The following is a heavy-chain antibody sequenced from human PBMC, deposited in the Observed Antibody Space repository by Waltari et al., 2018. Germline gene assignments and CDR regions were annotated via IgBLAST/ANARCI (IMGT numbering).Heavy chain of an antibody. V-gene: IGHV4-4*02. J-gene: IGHJ4*02. CDR3: ARERGRGLYLDS. Sequence: QLQLQESGPGLVKPSGTLSLTCAVSGDSMTTSDCWSWVRQSPGKGLEWIGQVRGDGRANYNPSVASRVTISLDTSTNQYALRVTSATAADTAVYYCARERGRGLYLDSWGQGILVTVSS. CDR2: VRGDGRA. D-gene: IGHD2-15*01. CDR1: GDSMTTSDC.